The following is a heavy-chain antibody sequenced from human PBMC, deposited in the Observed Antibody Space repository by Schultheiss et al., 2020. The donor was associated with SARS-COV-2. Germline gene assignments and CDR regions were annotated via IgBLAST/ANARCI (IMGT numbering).Heavy chain of an antibody. CDR3: AKLLRYFDWDPLDY. CDR1: GFTFNNYA. V-gene: IGHV3-23*01. J-gene: IGHJ4*02. D-gene: IGHD3-9*01. Sequence: GGSLRLSCAASGFTFNNYAMSWVRQAPGKGLEWVSAISGSATSTYYADSVRGRSTISRDKSKSTLYLQMNSLRVEDTAVYYCAKLLRYFDWDPLDYWGQGTLVTVSS. CDR2: ISGSATST.